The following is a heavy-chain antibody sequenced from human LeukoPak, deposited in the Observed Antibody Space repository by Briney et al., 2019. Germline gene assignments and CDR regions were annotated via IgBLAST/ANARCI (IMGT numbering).Heavy chain of an antibody. J-gene: IGHJ4*02. CDR2: ISNVGTI. D-gene: IGHD2-8*02. CDR3: AQARGLTVWSFHS. CDR1: GFTFRSYA. Sequence: GSLRLSCAASGFTFRSYAMTWVRQAPGQGLEWVSEISNVGTINYADSVKGRFTMSRDNSKNTLYLQMNSLRAEDTAVYYCAQARGLTVWSFHSWGQGTLVTVSS. V-gene: IGHV3-23*01.